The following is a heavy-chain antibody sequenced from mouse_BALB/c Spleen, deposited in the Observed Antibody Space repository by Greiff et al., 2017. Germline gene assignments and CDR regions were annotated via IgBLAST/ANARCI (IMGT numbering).Heavy chain of an antibody. D-gene: IGHD2-4*01. J-gene: IGHJ4*01. V-gene: IGHV1-5*01. CDR3: TRTTMITTGAMDY. CDR1: GYSFTSYW. Sequence: VQLQQSGTVLARPGASVKMSCKASGYSFTSYWMHWVKQRPGQGLEWIGAIYPGNSDTSYNQKFKGKAKLTAVTSASTAYMELSSLTNEDSAVYYCTRTTMITTGAMDYWGQGTSVTVPS. CDR2: IYPGNSDT.